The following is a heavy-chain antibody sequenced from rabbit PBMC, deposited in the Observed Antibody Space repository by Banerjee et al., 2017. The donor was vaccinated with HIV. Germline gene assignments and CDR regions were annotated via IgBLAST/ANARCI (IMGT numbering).Heavy chain of an antibody. J-gene: IGHJ4*01. CDR3: ARDLAGVIGWNFDL. V-gene: IGHV1S43*01. Sequence: QEQLEESGGDLVKPEGSLTLTCTASGFSFNNRYVMCWVRQAPGKGLEWIACINTSSGNTVYASWAKGRFTISRSTSLNTVDLKMTSLTAADTATYFCARDLAGVIGWNFDLWGPGTLVTVS. CDR2: INTSSGNT. D-gene: IGHD4-1*01. CDR1: GFSFNNRYV.